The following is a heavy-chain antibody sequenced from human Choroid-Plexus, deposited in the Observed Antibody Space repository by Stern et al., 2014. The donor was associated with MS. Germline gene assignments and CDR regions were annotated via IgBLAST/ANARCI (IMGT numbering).Heavy chain of an antibody. D-gene: IGHD2/OR15-2a*01. J-gene: IGHJ5*02. CDR2: VSYDGSNK. V-gene: IGHV3-30*18. CDR1: GFTFGSCA. CDR3: AKDRQYLTYFFDH. Sequence: VHLVESGGGVVQPGRPLRLSCVVSGFTFGSCAMHWVRQAPGKGLEWVAGVSYDGSNKYYADSGKGRFTISRDNSQNTLYMQMSSLRPEDTAVYYCAKDRQYLTYFFDHWGQGSLVTVSS.